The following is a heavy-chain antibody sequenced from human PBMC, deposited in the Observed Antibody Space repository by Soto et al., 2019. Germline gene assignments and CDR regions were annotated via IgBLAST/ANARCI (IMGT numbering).Heavy chain of an antibody. D-gene: IGHD4-17*01. Sequence: QVQLVQSGAEVKKPGSSVKVSCKASGGTFSSYAISWVRQAPGQGLEWMGGIIPICGTANYAQKFQGRVTITADESTSTAYMELSSLRSEDTAVYYCARDLYGGKAYYYYYGMDVWGQGTTVTVSS. CDR3: ARDLYGGKAYYYYYGMDV. V-gene: IGHV1-69*01. J-gene: IGHJ6*02. CDR1: GGTFSSYA. CDR2: IIPICGTA.